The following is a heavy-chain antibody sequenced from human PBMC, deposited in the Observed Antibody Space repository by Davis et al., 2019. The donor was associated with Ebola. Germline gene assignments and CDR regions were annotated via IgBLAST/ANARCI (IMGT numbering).Heavy chain of an antibody. CDR1: GGSFSGYY. V-gene: IGHV4-34*01. CDR2: INHSGST. Sequence: SETLSLTCAVYGGSFSGYYWSWIRQPPGKGLEWIAEINHSGSTNYNPSLKSRVTISVDTSKNQFSLKLSSVTAADTAVYYCARLRQLVPYYYYGMDVWGQGTTVTVSS. CDR3: ARLRQLVPYYYYGMDV. J-gene: IGHJ6*02. D-gene: IGHD6-6*01.